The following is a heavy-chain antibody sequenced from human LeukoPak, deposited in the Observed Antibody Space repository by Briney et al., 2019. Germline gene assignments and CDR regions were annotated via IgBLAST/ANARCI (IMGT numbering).Heavy chain of an antibody. CDR3: ARGGGVGYYYYYMDV. Sequence: SETLSLTCTVSGGSISSYYWSWIRQPPGKGLEWLGYIYYSGSTNYNPSLKSRVTISVDTSKNQFSLKLSSVTAADTAVYYCARGGGVGYYYYYMDVWGKGTTVTISS. D-gene: IGHD1-26*01. V-gene: IGHV4-59*01. J-gene: IGHJ6*03. CDR1: GGSISSYY. CDR2: IYYSGST.